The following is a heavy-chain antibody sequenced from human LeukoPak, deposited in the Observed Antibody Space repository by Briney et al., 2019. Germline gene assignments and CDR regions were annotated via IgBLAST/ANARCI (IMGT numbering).Heavy chain of an antibody. CDR1: GYTFTSYG. J-gene: IGHJ3*02. Sequence: ASVKVSCKASGYTFTSYGISWVRQAPGQGPEWMGWISAYNGNTNYAQKLQGRVTMTTDTSTSTAYMELSSLRSEDTAVYYCARSLIDYGGSYDAFGIWGQGTMVTISS. CDR3: ARSLIDYGGSYDAFGI. CDR2: ISAYNGNT. D-gene: IGHD4-23*01. V-gene: IGHV1-18*01.